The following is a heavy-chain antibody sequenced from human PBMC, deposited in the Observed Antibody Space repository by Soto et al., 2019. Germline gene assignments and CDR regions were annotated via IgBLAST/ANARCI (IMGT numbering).Heavy chain of an antibody. V-gene: IGHV3-23*01. Sequence: EEQLLESGGGLIQPGGSLRLSCAASGFTFSRYAMSWVRQTPGEGLECVSAISGDGGSTHYAESVKGRFTISRDNSKNTLYIQLNSLRAEDTDVYYCAKVGGFDPWSQGTLVTVSS. CDR1: GFTFSRYA. CDR2: ISGDGGST. D-gene: IGHD4-17*01. CDR3: AKVGGFDP. J-gene: IGHJ5*02.